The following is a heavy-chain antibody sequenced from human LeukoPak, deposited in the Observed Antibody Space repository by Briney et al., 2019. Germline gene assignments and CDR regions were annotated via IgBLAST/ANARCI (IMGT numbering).Heavy chain of an antibody. Sequence: PSETLSLTCTVSGGSISSNNYFWGWIRQPPGKGLEWIGSIYDSGSTYYNPFLKSRVTISVDTSKNQFSLKLNSVTAADTAMYYCQSRFLEWLLDYWGQGTLVTVSS. D-gene: IGHD3-3*01. CDR2: IYDSGST. CDR3: QSRFLEWLLDY. J-gene: IGHJ4*02. CDR1: GGSISSNNYF. V-gene: IGHV4-39*01.